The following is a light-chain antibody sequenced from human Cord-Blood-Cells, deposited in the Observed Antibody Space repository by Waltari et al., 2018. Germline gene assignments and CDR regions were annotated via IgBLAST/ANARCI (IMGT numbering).Light chain of an antibody. CDR1: SSDVGGYNY. CDR3: SSYTSSSTLV. CDR2: NVS. Sequence: QSALTQPASVSGSPGQSITISCTGTSSDVGGYNYVSWYQQHPGKAPQPMIYNVSKRPSVVSSRFSGSKSGNTASLTISELQAEDEADYYCSSYTSSSTLVFGGGTKLTVL. V-gene: IGLV2-14*01. J-gene: IGLJ2*01.